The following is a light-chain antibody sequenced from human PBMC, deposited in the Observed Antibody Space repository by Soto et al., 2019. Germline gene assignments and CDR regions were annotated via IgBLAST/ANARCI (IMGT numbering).Light chain of an antibody. CDR2: EVS. CDR3: TSYTSRSTLV. V-gene: IGLV2-14*01. CDR1: SSDVGGYNY. Sequence: QSALTQPASVSGSPGQSITISCTGTSSDVGGYNYVSWYQQHPGKAPKLMIYEVSNRPSGVSNRFSGSKSGNTASLIISGLQAEDEADYYCTSYTSRSTLVIGGGTKVTVL. J-gene: IGLJ2*01.